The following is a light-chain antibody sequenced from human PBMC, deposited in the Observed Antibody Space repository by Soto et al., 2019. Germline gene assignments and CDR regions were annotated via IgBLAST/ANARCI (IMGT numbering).Light chain of an antibody. CDR3: SSSTTSSNYV. CDR2: EVS. CDR1: SSDVGSYNF. V-gene: IGLV2-14*01. J-gene: IGLJ1*01. Sequence: QSVLTQPASVSGSPGQSITISCTGTSSDVGSYNFVSWCQQLPGKAPKLMIYEVSNRPSGVSNRFSGSKSGNTAYLTISGLKAEHQAHYYCSSSTTSSNYVFGSGTKVTVL.